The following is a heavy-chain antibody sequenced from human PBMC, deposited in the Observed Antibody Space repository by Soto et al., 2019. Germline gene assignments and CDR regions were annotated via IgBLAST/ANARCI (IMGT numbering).Heavy chain of an antibody. CDR1: GFTFSNAW. D-gene: IGHD2-15*01. J-gene: IGHJ6*02. Sequence: GGSLRLSCAASGFTFSNAWMSWVRQAPGKGLEWVGRIKSKTDGGKKDYAAPVKGRFTISRDNSKNTLYLQMNSLKTEDTAVYYCARGGYCSGGSCYSGYYYYYYGMDVWGQGTTVTVSS. CDR3: ARGGYCSGGSCYSGYYYYYYGMDV. V-gene: IGHV3-15*01. CDR2: IKSKTDGGKK.